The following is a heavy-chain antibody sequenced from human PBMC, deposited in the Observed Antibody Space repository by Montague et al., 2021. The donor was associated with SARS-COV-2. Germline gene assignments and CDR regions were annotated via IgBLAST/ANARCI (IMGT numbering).Heavy chain of an antibody. CDR3: AKDPHYDFWSGYYLDY. V-gene: IGHV3-48*03. Sequence: SLRLSCSASGFTFSSYEMNWVRQAPGKGLEWVSYISSSGSSIYYXDSVKGRFTISRDNAKNSLYLQMNSLRAEDTAVYYCAKDPHYDFWSGYYLDYWGQGTLVTVSS. CDR1: GFTFSSYE. D-gene: IGHD3-3*01. J-gene: IGHJ4*02. CDR2: ISSSGSSI.